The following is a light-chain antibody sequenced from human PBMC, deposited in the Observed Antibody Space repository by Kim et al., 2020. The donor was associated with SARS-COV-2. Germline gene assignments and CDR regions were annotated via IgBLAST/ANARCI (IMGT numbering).Light chain of an antibody. V-gene: IGKV3-11*01. J-gene: IGKJ4*01. CDR2: DAS. CDR3: QQHKNWPLT. Sequence: EILLTQSPATLSLSPGERATLSCRASQSVSSYLAWYQQRPGQAPRLLIYDASNRATGIPPRFSGSGSGTDFTLTISSLEPEDFAIYYCQQHKNWPLTFGGGTKVDIK. CDR1: QSVSSY.